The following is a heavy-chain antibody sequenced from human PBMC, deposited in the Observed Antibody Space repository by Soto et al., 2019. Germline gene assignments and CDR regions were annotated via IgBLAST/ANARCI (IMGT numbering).Heavy chain of an antibody. V-gene: IGHV1-18*01. Sequence: GASVKVSCKASGYTYTNYGITWVRQVPGQGLEWVGWLSPYNGSTSYAQKFQGRVTMTRDTSTSTVYMELSSLRSEDTAVYYCASNYYDSSGYYASGYWGQGTLVTVSS. CDR2: LSPYNGST. D-gene: IGHD3-22*01. CDR1: GYTYTNYG. J-gene: IGHJ4*02. CDR3: ASNYYDSSGYYASGY.